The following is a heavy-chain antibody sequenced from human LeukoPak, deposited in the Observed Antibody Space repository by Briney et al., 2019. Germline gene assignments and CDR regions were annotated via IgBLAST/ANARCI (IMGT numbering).Heavy chain of an antibody. J-gene: IGHJ3*02. CDR3: ASPSKLVISRGGFDI. CDR2: IYFSETT. V-gene: IGHV4-39*02. Sequence: PSETLSLTCTVSGGSSSDTTYYWAWIRQPPGKGLEWIGSIYFSETTYNPSLKSRITISADTSKKHFSLKLSSATAADTAVYYCASPSKLVISRGGFDIWGQGTMVTVSA. CDR1: GGSSSDTTYY. D-gene: IGHD3-22*01.